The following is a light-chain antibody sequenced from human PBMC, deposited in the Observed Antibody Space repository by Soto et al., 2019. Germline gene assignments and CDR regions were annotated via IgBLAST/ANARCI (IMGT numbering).Light chain of an antibody. CDR1: QGISSY. CDR3: QQLNSYPLT. V-gene: IGKV1-9*01. Sequence: DIQLTQSPSFLSASVGDRVTLTCRASQGISSYLAWYQQKPGVAPKLLIYAASTLQSGVPSRFSGSGSGTEFTLTISSLQPEDFATYYCQQLNSYPLTFGGGTKVEIK. J-gene: IGKJ4*01. CDR2: AAS.